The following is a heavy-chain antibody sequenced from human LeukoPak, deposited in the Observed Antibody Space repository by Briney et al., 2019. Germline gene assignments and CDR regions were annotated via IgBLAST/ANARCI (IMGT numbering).Heavy chain of an antibody. CDR1: GFTFSRHA. CDR3: ASSVGATDYYYYYGMDV. Sequence: GGSLRLSCEASGFTFSRHAMSWVRQAPGKGLEWVSSLSGTGGSTYYADSVKGRLTVSRDNSRNMLYLEMNSLRAEDTAVYYCASSVGATDYYYYYGMDVWGQGTTVTVSS. CDR2: LSGTGGST. D-gene: IGHD1-26*01. V-gene: IGHV3-23*01. J-gene: IGHJ6*02.